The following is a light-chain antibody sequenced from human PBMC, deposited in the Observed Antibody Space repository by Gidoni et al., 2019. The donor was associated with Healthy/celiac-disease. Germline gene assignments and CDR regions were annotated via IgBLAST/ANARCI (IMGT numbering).Light chain of an antibody. CDR2: DTS. CDR3: LLSYSGAPNWV. V-gene: IGLV7-46*01. J-gene: IGLJ3*02. CDR1: TGAVTSGHY. Sequence: QAVVTQEHSLTVSPGGTVTPTCGSSTGAVTSGHYPYWFQQKPGQAPRTLIYDTSNKHSWTPARFSGSLLGGKAALTLSGAQPEDEAEYYCLLSYSGAPNWVFGGGTKLTVL.